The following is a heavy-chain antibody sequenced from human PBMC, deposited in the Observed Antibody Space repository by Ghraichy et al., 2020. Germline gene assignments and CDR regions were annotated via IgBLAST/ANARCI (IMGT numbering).Heavy chain of an antibody. CDR3: ADSYGYFDY. J-gene: IGHJ4*02. V-gene: IGHV3-23*01. CDR1: GFTFSSYA. CDR2: ISGSGGST. D-gene: IGHD5-18*01. Sequence: GESLNISCAASGFTFSSYAMSWVRQAPGKGLEWVSAISGSGGSTYYADSVKGRFTISRDNSKNTLYLQMNSLRAEDTAVYYCADSYGYFDYWGQGTLVTVSS.